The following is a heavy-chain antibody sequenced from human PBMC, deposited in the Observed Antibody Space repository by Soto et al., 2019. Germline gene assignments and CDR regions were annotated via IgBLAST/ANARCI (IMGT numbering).Heavy chain of an antibody. V-gene: IGHV4-34*01. Sequence: SETLSLTCAVYGGSFSGYYWSWIRQPPGKGLEWIGEINHSGSTNYNPSLKSRVTISVDTSKNQFSLKLSSVTAADTAVYYCARGEYRSVTYYYYYMDVWGKGTTVTVSS. J-gene: IGHJ6*03. CDR3: ARGEYRSVTYYYYYMDV. CDR2: INHSGST. D-gene: IGHD4-17*01. CDR1: GGSFSGYY.